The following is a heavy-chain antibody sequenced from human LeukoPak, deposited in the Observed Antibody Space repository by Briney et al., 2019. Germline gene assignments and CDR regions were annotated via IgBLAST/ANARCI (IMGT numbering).Heavy chain of an antibody. CDR3: ARRSIAARAFDY. D-gene: IGHD6-6*01. J-gene: IGHJ4*02. Sequence: GGLLRLSCAASGFTFSDYYMSWIRQAPGKGLEWVSYISSSGSTIYYADSVKGRFTISRDNAKNSLYLQMNSLRAEDTAVYYCARRSIAARAFDYWGQGTLVTVSS. CDR2: ISSSGSTI. V-gene: IGHV3-11*01. CDR1: GFTFSDYY.